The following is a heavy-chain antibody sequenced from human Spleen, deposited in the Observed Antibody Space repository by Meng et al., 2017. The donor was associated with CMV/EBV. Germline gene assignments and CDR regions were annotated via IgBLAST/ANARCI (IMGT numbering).Heavy chain of an antibody. D-gene: IGHD1-26*01. CDR3: ARGEAFDY. CDR2: IYYDGST. V-gene: IGHV4-61*01. J-gene: IGHJ4*02. CDR1: GDSVSSTNYY. Sequence: SETLSLTCTVSGDSVSSTNYYWSWIRQPPGKRLEWIGFIYYDGSTNYNPSLKSRVTISLDTSRNQFSLNLSSVTAADTAIYYCARGEAFDYWGQGTLVTVSS.